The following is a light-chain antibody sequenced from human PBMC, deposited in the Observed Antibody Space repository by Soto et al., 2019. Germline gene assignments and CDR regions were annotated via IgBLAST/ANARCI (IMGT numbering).Light chain of an antibody. J-gene: IGLJ2*01. CDR3: AAWDDTLNCPV. CDR2: GSN. Sequence: QSVLTQPPSASGTPGQRVSISCSGSSSNIGSNSVTWYQQFLGKAPKLLIYGSNQRPSGVPDRFSGSKSGTSASLAISGLQSEDESDYYCAAWDDTLNCPVFGGGTKLTVL. V-gene: IGLV1-44*01. CDR1: SSNIGSNS.